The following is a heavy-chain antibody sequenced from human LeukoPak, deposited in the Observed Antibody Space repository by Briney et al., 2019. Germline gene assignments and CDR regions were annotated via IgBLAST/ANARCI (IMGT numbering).Heavy chain of an antibody. J-gene: IGHJ4*02. D-gene: IGHD3-10*01. CDR2: IRYDGSNK. CDR3: VKDGGSGRPLDN. V-gene: IGHV3-30*02. CDR1: GFTFSSYG. Sequence: GGSLRLSCAASGFTFSSYGMHWVRQAPGKGLEWVAFIRYDGSNKYCTDSVKGRFTISRDNSKNTLYLQMNSLRVEDMAVYYCVKDGGSGRPLDNWGQGTLVTVSS.